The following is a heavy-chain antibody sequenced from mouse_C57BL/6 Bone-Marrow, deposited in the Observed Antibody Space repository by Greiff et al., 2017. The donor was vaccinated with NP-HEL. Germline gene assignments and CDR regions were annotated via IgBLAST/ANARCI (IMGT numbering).Heavy chain of an antibody. CDR1: GYAFSSSW. D-gene: IGHD2-4*01. CDR3: ARYYDYDFDY. V-gene: IGHV1-82*01. Sequence: QVQLQQSGPELVKPGASVKISCKASGYAFSSSWMNWVKQRPGKGLEWIGRIYPGDGDTNYNGKFKGKATLTADKSSSTAYMQLSSLTSEDSAVYFCARYYDYDFDYWGQGTTLTVSS. J-gene: IGHJ2*01. CDR2: IYPGDGDT.